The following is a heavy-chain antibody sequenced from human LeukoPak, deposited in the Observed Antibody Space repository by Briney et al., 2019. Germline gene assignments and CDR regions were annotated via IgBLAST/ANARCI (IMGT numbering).Heavy chain of an antibody. CDR1: GLTFSSHW. CDR3: ATYSGSRSFGY. CDR2: IKEDRSEK. Sequence: GGSLRLSCEASGLTFSSHWMSWVRQAPGKGLEWVANIKEDRSEKYYVDYVKGRFTISRDNAKNSLCLQMNSLRAEDTAMYYCATYSGSRSFGYWGQGSLVTVSS. V-gene: IGHV3-7*01. J-gene: IGHJ4*02. D-gene: IGHD1-26*01.